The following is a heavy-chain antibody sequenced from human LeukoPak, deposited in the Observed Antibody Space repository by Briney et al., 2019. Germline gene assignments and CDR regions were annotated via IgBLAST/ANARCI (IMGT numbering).Heavy chain of an antibody. J-gene: IGHJ4*02. CDR2: IYYSGST. CDR3: ASGLRFLEWPIYYFGY. CDR1: GGSISSSSYY. V-gene: IGHV4-39*01. Sequence: SETLSLTCTVSGGSISSSSYYWGWIRQPPGKGLEWIGSIYYSGSTYYNPSLKSRVTISVDTSKNQFSLKLSSVTAADTAVYYCASGLRFLEWPIYYFGYWGQGTLVTVSS. D-gene: IGHD3-3*01.